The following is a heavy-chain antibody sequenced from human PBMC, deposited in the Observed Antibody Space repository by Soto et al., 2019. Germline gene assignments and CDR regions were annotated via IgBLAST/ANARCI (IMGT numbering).Heavy chain of an antibody. CDR2: IYYIGST. CDR1: GGSISSGGYY. CDR3: ARSVFP. V-gene: IGHV4-31*03. J-gene: IGHJ5*01. Sequence: TSETLSLTCTVSGGSISSGGYYWNWIRQHPGKGLEWIGYIYYIGSTYYNPSLKSRVTISLDTSKNQFSLKLSSVTAADTAGYYCARSVFPWGQGTLVTVSS.